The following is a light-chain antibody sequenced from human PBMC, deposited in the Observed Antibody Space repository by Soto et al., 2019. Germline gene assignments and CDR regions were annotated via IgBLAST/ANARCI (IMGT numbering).Light chain of an antibody. CDR1: QGIRDA. CDR3: LQHSDYPLT. CDR2: SAS. V-gene: IGKV1-17*01. J-gene: IGKJ2*01. Sequence: DIQMTQSPSSLSASVGDRVIITCRASQGIRDALGWYQQKPGKVPKRLIYSASSLQNGVPSRFSGSGSETVFTLTISSLQPEDFATYFCLQHSDYPLTFGQGTRLEI.